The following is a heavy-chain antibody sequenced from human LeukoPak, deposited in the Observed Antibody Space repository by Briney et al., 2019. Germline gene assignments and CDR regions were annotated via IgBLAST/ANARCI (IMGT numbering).Heavy chain of an antibody. Sequence: SETLSLTCAVYGGSFSGYYWSWIRQPPGKGLEWIGEINHSGSTNYNPSLKSRVTISVDTSKNQFSLKLSSVTAADTAVYYCARGGKRNRNIVVVPAAKSYGMDVWGQGTTVTVSS. CDR1: GGSFSGYY. CDR3: ARGGKRNRNIVVVPAAKSYGMDV. V-gene: IGHV4-34*01. CDR2: INHSGST. J-gene: IGHJ6*02. D-gene: IGHD2-2*01.